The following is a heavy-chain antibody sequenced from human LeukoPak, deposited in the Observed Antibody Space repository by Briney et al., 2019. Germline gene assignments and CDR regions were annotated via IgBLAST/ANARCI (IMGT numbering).Heavy chain of an antibody. CDR3: ARSGDGERGLLWFGEYLGGNDY. Sequence: GASVKVSCKASGYTFTSYGISWVRQAPGQGLEWMGWISAYNGNTNYAQKLQGRVTMTTDTSTSTAYMEQRSLRSDDTAVYYCARSGDGERGLLWFGEYLGGNDYWGQGTLVTVSS. CDR1: GYTFTSYG. J-gene: IGHJ4*02. CDR2: ISAYNGNT. D-gene: IGHD3-10*01. V-gene: IGHV1-18*01.